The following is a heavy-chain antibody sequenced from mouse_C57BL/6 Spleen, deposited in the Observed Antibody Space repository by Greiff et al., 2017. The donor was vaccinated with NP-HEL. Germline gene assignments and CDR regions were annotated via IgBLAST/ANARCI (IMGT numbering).Heavy chain of an antibody. V-gene: IGHV14-4*01. CDR3: TTGNYEGDY. D-gene: IGHD2-1*01. Sequence: VQLQQSGAELVRPGASVKLSCTASGFNIKDDYMHWVKQRPEQGLEWIGWIDPENGDTEYASKFQGKSTITADTSSNTAYLQLSSLTSEDTAVYYCTTGNYEGDYWGQGTTLTVSS. J-gene: IGHJ2*01. CDR2: IDPENGDT. CDR1: GFNIKDDY.